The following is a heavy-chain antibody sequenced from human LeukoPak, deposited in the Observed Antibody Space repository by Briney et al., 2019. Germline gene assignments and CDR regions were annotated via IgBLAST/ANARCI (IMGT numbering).Heavy chain of an antibody. V-gene: IGHV3-11*01. CDR2: ISNSGYTI. J-gene: IGHJ4*02. CDR3: VRVDWSGWYPDY. D-gene: IGHD6-19*01. CDR1: GFTFSDYY. Sequence: GGSLRLSCAASGFTFSDYYMSWIRQAPGKGLEWVSYISNSGYTIYYADSVKGRFTISRDNAKKSLYLQMNSLRAEDTAVYYCVRVDWSGWYPDYWGQGTLVTVSS.